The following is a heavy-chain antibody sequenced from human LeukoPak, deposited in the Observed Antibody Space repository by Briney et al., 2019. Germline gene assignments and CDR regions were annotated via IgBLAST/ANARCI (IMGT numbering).Heavy chain of an antibody. J-gene: IGHJ6*02. CDR1: GFTFSSYA. V-gene: IGHV3-23*01. CDR3: AKRSRRLTIVRGVPREDV. Sequence: GGSLRLPCAASGFTFSSYAMNWVRQAPGKGLEWVSGISGNGDTTYYADSVKGRFTISRDNSKNTLYLQMNSLRAEDTAVYYCAKRSRRLTIVRGVPREDVWGQGTTVTVSS. CDR2: ISGNGDTT. D-gene: IGHD3-10*01.